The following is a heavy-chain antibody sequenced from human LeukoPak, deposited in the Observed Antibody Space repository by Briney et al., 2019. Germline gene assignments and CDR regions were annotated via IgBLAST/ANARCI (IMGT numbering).Heavy chain of an antibody. J-gene: IGHJ3*02. V-gene: IGHV4-34*01. CDR3: ARHEVIEMAFDI. CDR2: INHSGST. Sequence: SETLSLTCAVYGGSFSGYYWSWIRQAPGKGLEWIGEINHSGSTNYNPSLKSRVTISVDTSKNQFSLKLSSVTAADTAVYYCARHEVIEMAFDIWGQGTMVTVSS. CDR1: GGSFSGYY. D-gene: IGHD2-21*01.